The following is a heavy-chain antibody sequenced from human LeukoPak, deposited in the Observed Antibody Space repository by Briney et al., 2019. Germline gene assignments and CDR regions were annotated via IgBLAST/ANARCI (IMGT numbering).Heavy chain of an antibody. CDR3: ARGFEGDIVVVPAASLDY. CDR2: IYHSGST. Sequence: PSETLSLTCAVSGYFISSGYYWGWIRQPPGKGLEWIGSIYHSGSTYYNPSLKSRVTISVDTSKNQFSLKLSSVTAADTAVYYCARGFEGDIVVVPAASLDYWGQGTLVTVSS. D-gene: IGHD2-2*01. V-gene: IGHV4-38-2*01. J-gene: IGHJ4*02. CDR1: GYFISSGYY.